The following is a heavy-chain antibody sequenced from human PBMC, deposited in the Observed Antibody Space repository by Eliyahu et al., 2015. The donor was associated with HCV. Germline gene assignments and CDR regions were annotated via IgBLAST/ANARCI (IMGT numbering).Heavy chain of an antibody. CDR1: GFTFKTFE. V-gene: IGHV3-48*03. CDR3: ARVGPSMVRGAVHDPFDV. D-gene: IGHD3-10*01. Sequence: EVQLVESGGGLMQPGRSLXLSCAASGFTFKTFEMSWVRQAPGKGLEWLAYVSSRGDLTXYADSVKGRFTISRDNAHNAVYLQMNSLTVEDTAIYYCARVGPSMVRGAVHDPFDVWGQGTMVTVSS. CDR2: VSSRGDLT. J-gene: IGHJ3*01.